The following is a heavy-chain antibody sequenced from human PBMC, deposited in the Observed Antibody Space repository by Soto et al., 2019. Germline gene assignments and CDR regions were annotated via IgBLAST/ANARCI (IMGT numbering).Heavy chain of an antibody. J-gene: IGHJ4*02. Sequence: QVQLQESGPGLVKPSETLSLTCTVSGDSISSYYWSWIRQPPGTGLERIGHIYYSGNSNYNPSLMTRLSMPVDMSNNQSSLRVSSVTAADTAVYYCARGRLRENRGIGFQLHSWGQGTLLTVSS. CDR3: ARGRLRENRGIGFQLHS. V-gene: IGHV4-59*01. CDR1: GDSISSYY. D-gene: IGHD3-10*01. CDR2: IYYSGNS.